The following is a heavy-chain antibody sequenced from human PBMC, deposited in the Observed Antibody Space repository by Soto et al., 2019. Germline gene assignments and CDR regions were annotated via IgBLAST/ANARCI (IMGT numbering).Heavy chain of an antibody. D-gene: IGHD6-13*01. V-gene: IGHV6-1*01. CDR2: TYYRSKWYN. CDR3: ARDASSWYVNWFDP. CDR1: GDSVSSNSAA. J-gene: IGHJ5*02. Sequence: SHTLSLICAISGDSVSSNSAAWNWIRQSPSRGLEWLGRTYYRSKWYNDYAVSVKSRITINPDTSKNQFSLQLNSVTPEDTAVYYCARDASSWYVNWFDPWGQGTLVTVSS.